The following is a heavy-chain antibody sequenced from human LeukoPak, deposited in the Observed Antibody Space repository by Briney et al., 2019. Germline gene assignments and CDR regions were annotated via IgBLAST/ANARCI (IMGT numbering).Heavy chain of an antibody. CDR2: ISGSGGSP. J-gene: IGHJ4*02. Sequence: PGGSLRLSCAASGFTFSGYAMSWVRQAPGKGLEWVSSISGSGGSPYYADSVKGRFTISRDNSKNTLYLQMNSLRAEHTAVYYCAKLSYSSGWYSLLPVRPYYFDYWGQGTLVTVSS. CDR3: AKLSYSSGWYSLLPVRPYYFDY. CDR1: GFTFSGYA. V-gene: IGHV3-23*01. D-gene: IGHD6-19*01.